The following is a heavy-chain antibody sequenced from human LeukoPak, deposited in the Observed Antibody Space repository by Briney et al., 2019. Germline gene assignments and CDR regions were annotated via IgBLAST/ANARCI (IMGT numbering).Heavy chain of an antibody. CDR1: GFTFSSYW. CDR3: ARDRIAARPYYFDY. J-gene: IGHJ4*02. V-gene: IGHV3-7*01. CDR2: IKQDGSEK. D-gene: IGHD6-6*01. Sequence: GGSLRLSCAASGFTFSSYWMSWVRQAPGKGLEWAANIKQDGSEKYYVDSVKGRFTISRDNAKNSLYLQMNSLRAEDTAVYYCARDRIAARPYYFDYWGQGTLVTVSS.